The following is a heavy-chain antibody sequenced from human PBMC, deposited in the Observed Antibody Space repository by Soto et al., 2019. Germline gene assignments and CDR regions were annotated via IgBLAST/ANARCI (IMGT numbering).Heavy chain of an antibody. CDR1: GGSISSYY. V-gene: IGHV4-59*01. J-gene: IGHJ4*02. CDR3: ARVDRGAFDH. CDR2: IFYTEST. D-gene: IGHD2-2*03. Sequence: PSETLSLTCTVSGGSISSYYWIWIRQPPGKGLEWIGSIFYTESTDYNPSLKSRVTISLDTSKNHFSLNLSSVTAADTAVHYCARVDRGAFDHWGQGTLVTVSS.